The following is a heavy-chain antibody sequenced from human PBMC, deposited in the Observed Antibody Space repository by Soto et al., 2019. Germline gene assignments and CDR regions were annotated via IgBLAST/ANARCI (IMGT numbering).Heavy chain of an antibody. CDR1: GDTFAFHS. Sequence: QVQLVQSGAEVKRPGSSVKVSCKASGDTFAFHSINWVRQAPGLGLEWMGRINPILSMSNYAQRFQGRVTMTADRSTSIAYMVLSSLRSEDTAIYYCATSYGSGYRAFDYWGQGALVTVSS. CDR3: ATSYGSGYRAFDY. J-gene: IGHJ4*02. D-gene: IGHD3-10*01. CDR2: INPILSMS. V-gene: IGHV1-69*02.